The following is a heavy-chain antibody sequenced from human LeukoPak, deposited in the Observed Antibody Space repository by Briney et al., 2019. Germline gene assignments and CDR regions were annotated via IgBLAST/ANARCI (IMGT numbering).Heavy chain of an antibody. CDR3: ARGRPLLGNQPNYYFDY. J-gene: IGHJ4*02. D-gene: IGHD1-14*01. CDR2: INPNSGGT. CDR1: GYTFTGYY. Sequence: ASAKVSCKASGYTFTGYYMHWVRQAPGQGLEWMGWINPNSGGTNYAQKFQGRVTMTRDTSISTAYMELSRLRSDDTAVYYCARGRPLLGNQPNYYFDYWGQGTLVTVSS. V-gene: IGHV1-2*02.